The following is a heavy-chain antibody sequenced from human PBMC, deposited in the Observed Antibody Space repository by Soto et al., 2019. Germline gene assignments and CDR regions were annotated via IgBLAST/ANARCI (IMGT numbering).Heavy chain of an antibody. CDR1: GFTVSSNY. Sequence: GGSLRLSCAASGFTVSSNYMSWVRQAPGKGLEWVSVIYSGGSTYYADSVKGRFTISRDNSKNTLYLQMNSLRAEDTAVYYCASPTGVIVGATIQRGYGMDVWGQGTTVTVSS. V-gene: IGHV3-53*01. CDR2: IYSGGST. CDR3: ASPTGVIVGATIQRGYGMDV. J-gene: IGHJ6*02. D-gene: IGHD1-26*01.